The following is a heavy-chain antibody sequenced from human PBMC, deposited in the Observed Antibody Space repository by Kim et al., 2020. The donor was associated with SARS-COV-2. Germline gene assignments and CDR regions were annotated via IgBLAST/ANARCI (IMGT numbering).Heavy chain of an antibody. V-gene: IGHV3-30*18. J-gene: IGHJ4*02. CDR3: ANDPQPMVRGGDY. Sequence: GGSLRLSCAASGFTFSSYGMHWVRQAPGKGLEWVAVISYDGSNKYYADSVKGRFTISRDNSKNTLYLQMNSLRAEDTAVYYCANDPQPMVRGGDYWGQGTLVTVSS. D-gene: IGHD3-10*01. CDR1: GFTFSSYG. CDR2: ISYDGSNK.